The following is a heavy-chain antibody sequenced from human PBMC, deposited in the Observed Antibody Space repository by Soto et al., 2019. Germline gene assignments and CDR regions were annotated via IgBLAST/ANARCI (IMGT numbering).Heavy chain of an antibody. CDR3: AREGCSISSCYFVGMDV. CDR2: VSFDGNNQ. Sequence: TGGSLRLSCAASGFAFSTHGMHWVRQAPGKGLEWVALVSFDGNNQEYADSVKGRFTISRDNSNNTLYLHMNSLRAEDTAVYYCAREGCSISSCYFVGMDVWGQGAAVTVSS. D-gene: IGHD2-2*01. J-gene: IGHJ6*02. CDR1: GFAFSTHG. V-gene: IGHV3-30*03.